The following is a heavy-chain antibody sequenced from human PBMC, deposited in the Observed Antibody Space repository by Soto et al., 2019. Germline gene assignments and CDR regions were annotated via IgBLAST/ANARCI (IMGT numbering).Heavy chain of an antibody. CDR2: IKQDGSEK. J-gene: IGHJ4*02. CDR3: ATENSSGYYSDY. CDR1: GFTFSSYW. V-gene: IGHV3-7*03. Sequence: GGSLRLSFAASGFTFSSYWMSWVRQAPGKGLEWVANIKQDGSEKYYVDSVKGRFTISRDNAKNSLYLQMNSLRAEDTAVYYCATENSSGYYSDYWGQGTLVTVSS. D-gene: IGHD3-22*01.